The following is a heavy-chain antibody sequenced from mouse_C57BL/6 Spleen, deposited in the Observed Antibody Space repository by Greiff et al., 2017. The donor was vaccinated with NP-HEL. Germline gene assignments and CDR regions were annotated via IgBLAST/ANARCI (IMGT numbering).Heavy chain of an antibody. D-gene: IGHD2-4*01. CDR3: ARVGDYDGDAMDY. Sequence: EVQLQQSGPVLVKPGASVKMSCKASGYTFTDYYMNWVKQSHGKSLEWIGVINPYNGGTSYNQKFKGKATLTVDKSSSTAYMERNSLTSEDSAVEYGARVGDYDGDAMDYWGQGTSVTVSS. J-gene: IGHJ4*01. CDR2: INPYNGGT. CDR1: GYTFTDYY. V-gene: IGHV1-19*01.